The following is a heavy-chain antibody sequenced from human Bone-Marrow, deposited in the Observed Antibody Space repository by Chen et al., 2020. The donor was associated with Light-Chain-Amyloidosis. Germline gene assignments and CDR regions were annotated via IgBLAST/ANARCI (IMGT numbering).Heavy chain of an antibody. Sequence: QLQLQESGPGLVKPSQTLSLTCSVSGASISSGGFYWSWIRQHPGKGLEWIGYVYSRWSTHYNPSLKSRLTISADTSKNQFSLNLSSVTAADTAVYYCARVTYFYDSSGYYYNFYFDYWGQGTLVTVSS. V-gene: IGHV4-31*03. CDR2: VYSRWST. CDR1: GASISSGGFY. CDR3: ARVTYFYDSSGYYYNFYFDY. D-gene: IGHD3-22*01. J-gene: IGHJ4*02.